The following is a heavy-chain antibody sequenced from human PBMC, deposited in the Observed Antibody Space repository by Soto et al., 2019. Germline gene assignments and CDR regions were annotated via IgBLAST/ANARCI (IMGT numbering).Heavy chain of an antibody. CDR1: GGAISSYY. J-gene: IGHJ3*02. Sequence: SATLSLTCTGPGGAISSYYWSWIRQPPGKGLEWIGYIHYRGSTNYNPSLKRRVTISVDTSKNQFSLKLSSVTAADTAVYYCARDRRLLWFGELLGWGAFDIWGQGTMVT. CDR3: ARDRRLLWFGELLGWGAFDI. V-gene: IGHV4-59*01. CDR2: IHYRGST. D-gene: IGHD3-10*01.